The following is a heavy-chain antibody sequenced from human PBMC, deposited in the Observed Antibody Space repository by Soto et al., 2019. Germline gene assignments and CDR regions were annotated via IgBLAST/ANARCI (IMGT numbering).Heavy chain of an antibody. V-gene: IGHV4-59*01. CDR3: ARGRAEDYAILTSYWTYYFDT. Sequence: QVQLQESGPGLVKPSETLSLTCSVSGGSISSYYWNWIRQPPGKGLEWIGYIYYSGSTNYNPSLNXXVTISLDTSTXXFXLXPTSVTAADTAVYYCARGRAEDYAILTSYWTYYFDTWGQGTLVTVPS. D-gene: IGHD3-9*01. CDR1: GGSISSYY. J-gene: IGHJ4*02. CDR2: IYYSGST.